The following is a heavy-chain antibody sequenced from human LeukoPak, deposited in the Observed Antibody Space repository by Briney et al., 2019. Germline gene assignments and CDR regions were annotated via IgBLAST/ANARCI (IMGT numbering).Heavy chain of an antibody. Sequence: GRSLRLSCAASGFSFDDYAMHWVRHAPGKGLEWVSGISWNSGRIGYADSVKGRFTISRDKAKNSLYLQMNSLRAEDTALYYCAKDPEKGSSSYYFDYWGQGTLVTVSS. J-gene: IGHJ4*02. CDR3: AKDPEKGSSSYYFDY. D-gene: IGHD6-13*01. V-gene: IGHV3-9*01. CDR1: GFSFDDYA. CDR2: ISWNSGRI.